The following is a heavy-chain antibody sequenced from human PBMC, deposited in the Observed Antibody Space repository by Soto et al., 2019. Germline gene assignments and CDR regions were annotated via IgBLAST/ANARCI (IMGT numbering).Heavy chain of an antibody. CDR3: ARDPGLGYCSGGSCPHDAFDI. D-gene: IGHD2-15*01. V-gene: IGHV1-2*04. J-gene: IGHJ3*02. Sequence: ASVKVSCKASGYTFTGYYMHWVRQAPGQGLEWMGWINPNSGGTNYAQKFQGWVTITRDTSISTAYMELSRLRSDDTAVYYCARDPGLGYCSGGSCPHDAFDIWGQGTMVTVSS. CDR1: GYTFTGYY. CDR2: INPNSGGT.